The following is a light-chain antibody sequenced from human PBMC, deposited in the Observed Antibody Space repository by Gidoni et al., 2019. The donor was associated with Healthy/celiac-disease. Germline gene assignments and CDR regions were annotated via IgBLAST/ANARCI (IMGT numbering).Light chain of an antibody. V-gene: IGKV1-9*01. CDR3: QQLNSYLYT. Sequence: DIQLTQSPSFLSACVGDRVTITCRASQGISSYIAWYQQKPGKAPKLLIYAASTLQSGVPSRLSGSGSGTEFTLTISSLQPEDFATYYCQQLNSYLYTFGQGTKLEIK. J-gene: IGKJ2*01. CDR2: AAS. CDR1: QGISSY.